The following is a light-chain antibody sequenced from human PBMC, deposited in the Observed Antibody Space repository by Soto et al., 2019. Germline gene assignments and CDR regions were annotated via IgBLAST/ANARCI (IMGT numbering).Light chain of an antibody. Sequence: IQLTQSPSSLSASVGDRVTITCRASQGISSYLAWYQQKPGKAPKLLIYAASTLQSGVPPRFSGSGSGTDFTLTSSSRQPEEFATYYCQQLNSYPPLTFGGGTKVEIK. J-gene: IGKJ4*01. CDR3: QQLNSYPPLT. CDR2: AAS. V-gene: IGKV1-9*01. CDR1: QGISSY.